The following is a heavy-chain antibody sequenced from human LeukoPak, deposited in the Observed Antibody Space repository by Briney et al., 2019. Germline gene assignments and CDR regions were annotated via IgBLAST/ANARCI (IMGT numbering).Heavy chain of an antibody. Sequence: ASVKVSCKVSGHTLAELSMHWVRQAPGKGLEWMGGFDPEDDETIYARKFQGRISMTEDTSTDTAYMELSSLRSDDTAVYYCATDHDYYDKSNYYHDAFGIWGQGTMVTVSS. CDR1: GHTLAELS. CDR2: FDPEDDET. CDR3: ATDHDYYDKSNYYHDAFGI. D-gene: IGHD3-22*01. V-gene: IGHV1-24*01. J-gene: IGHJ3*02.